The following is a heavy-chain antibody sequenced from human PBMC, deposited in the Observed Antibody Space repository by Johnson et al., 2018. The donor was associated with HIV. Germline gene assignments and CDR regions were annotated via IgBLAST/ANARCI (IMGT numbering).Heavy chain of an antibody. Sequence: VQVLESGGGVVQPGRSLRLSCAASGFTFRSYGMHWVRQAPGKGLEWVSAISGRGGSTYYADSVKGRFTISRDNSKNTLYLQMNILRAEDTAVYYCAKRPVWAPRDAFDIWGQGTMVTVSS. CDR3: AKRPVWAPRDAFDI. V-gene: IGHV3-23*01. D-gene: IGHD3-16*01. CDR1: GFTFRSYG. CDR2: ISGRGGST. J-gene: IGHJ3*02.